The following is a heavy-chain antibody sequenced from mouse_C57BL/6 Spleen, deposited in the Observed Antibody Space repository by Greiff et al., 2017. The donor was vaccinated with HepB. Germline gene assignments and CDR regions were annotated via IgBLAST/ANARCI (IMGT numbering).Heavy chain of an antibody. CDR2: IYPGNSDT. Sequence: EVQLQESGTVLARPGASVKMSCKTSGYTFTSYWMHWVKQRPGQGLEWIGAIYPGNSDTSYNQKFKGKAKLTAVTSASTAYMELSSLTNEDSAVYYCTGGNYEVAWFAYWGQGTLVTVSA. J-gene: IGHJ3*01. V-gene: IGHV1-5*01. D-gene: IGHD2-1*01. CDR3: TGGNYEVAWFAY. CDR1: GYTFTSYW.